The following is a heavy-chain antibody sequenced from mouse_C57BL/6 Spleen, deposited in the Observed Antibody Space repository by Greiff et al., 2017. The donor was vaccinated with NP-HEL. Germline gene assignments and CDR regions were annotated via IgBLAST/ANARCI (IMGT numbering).Heavy chain of an antibody. D-gene: IGHD2-2*01. CDR3: ARHIGYEGAMDY. CDR2: IWSDGST. CDR1: GFSLTSYG. Sequence: VKLVASGPGLVAPSKSLSITCTVSGFSLTSYGVPWVRQPPGKVLEWLVVIWSDGSTTYNSALKSRLSISKDNSKSQVFLKMNSLQTDDTAMYYCARHIGYEGAMDYWGQGTSVTVSS. V-gene: IGHV2-6-1*01. J-gene: IGHJ4*01.